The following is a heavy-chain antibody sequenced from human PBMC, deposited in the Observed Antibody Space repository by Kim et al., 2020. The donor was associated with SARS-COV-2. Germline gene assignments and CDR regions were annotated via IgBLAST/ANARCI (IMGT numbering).Heavy chain of an antibody. Sequence: SETLSLTCLVSGGAMTSGYWSWIRQTPGTGLEWIGYIFYTGTTHYNPSLKSRVTMSVDTSQNQFSLQMRSMTAADTAVYYCAKVWTKYSAGFNYYYFDYWGQGALISVSS. CDR2: IFYTGTT. V-gene: IGHV4-59*12. CDR3: AKVWTKYSAGFNYYYFDY. D-gene: IGHD5-12*01. J-gene: IGHJ4*02. CDR1: GGAMTSGY.